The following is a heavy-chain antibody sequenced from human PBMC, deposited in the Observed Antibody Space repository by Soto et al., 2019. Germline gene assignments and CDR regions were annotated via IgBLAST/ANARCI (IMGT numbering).Heavy chain of an antibody. CDR2: IVVGTGNT. CDR3: AADYDYVWGSYRYGH. J-gene: IGHJ4*02. Sequence: QMQLVQSGPEVKKPGTSVKVSCKASGFTFTSSAVQWVRQARGQRLEWIGWIVVGTGNTNYAQKFQERVTITRDMSTSTAYMELSSLRSEDTAVYYCAADYDYVWGSYRYGHWGQGTLVTVSS. D-gene: IGHD3-16*02. V-gene: IGHV1-58*01. CDR1: GFTFTSSA.